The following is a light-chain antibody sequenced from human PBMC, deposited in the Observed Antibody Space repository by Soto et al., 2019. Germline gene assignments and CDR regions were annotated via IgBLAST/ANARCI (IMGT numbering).Light chain of an antibody. V-gene: IGKV4-1*01. CDR1: QSVLSSSNNKNY. CDR3: QKYFNTRRT. Sequence: DIVMTQSPDSLAVSLGERATINCKSSQSVLSSSNNKNYLAWYQQKPGQPPKLLIYWASTRRSGVPDRFSGSGSGTDFTLTISSMQAEDEAVYYCQKYFNTRRTFGQGTKVEIK. CDR2: WAS. J-gene: IGKJ1*01.